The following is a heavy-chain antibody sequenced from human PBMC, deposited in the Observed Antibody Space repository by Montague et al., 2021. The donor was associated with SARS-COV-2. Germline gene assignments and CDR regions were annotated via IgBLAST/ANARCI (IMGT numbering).Heavy chain of an antibody. J-gene: IGHJ6*02. CDR3: ARDRDWDDWCGMDV. D-gene: IGHD2-21*01. Sequence: SLRLSCAASGFIFSSYEMNWVRQAPGKGLEWISYISSSGGGSTKHYTDSVKGRFTISRDTAKNSLYLQMNSLRVEDTAIYYCARDRDWDDWCGMDVWGQGTTGTGS. CDR2: ISSSGGGSTK. CDR1: GFIFSSYE. V-gene: IGHV3-48*03.